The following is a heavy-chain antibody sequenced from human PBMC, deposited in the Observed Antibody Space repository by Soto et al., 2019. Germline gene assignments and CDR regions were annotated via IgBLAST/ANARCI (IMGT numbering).Heavy chain of an antibody. V-gene: IGHV3-21*01. D-gene: IGHD3-3*01. CDR2: ITSSSTYI. CDR3: ARDRGIFGVGDYYYYMDV. J-gene: IGHJ6*03. CDR1: GFNFSTYS. Sequence: VQLVESGGGLVKPGGSLRLSCAASGFNFSTYSMNWVRQAPGKGLEWVSSITSSSTYIYYSDSVKGRFTISRDNAKNSLYLQMNSLRAEDTAVYYCARDRGIFGVGDYYYYMDVWGKGTTVTVSS.